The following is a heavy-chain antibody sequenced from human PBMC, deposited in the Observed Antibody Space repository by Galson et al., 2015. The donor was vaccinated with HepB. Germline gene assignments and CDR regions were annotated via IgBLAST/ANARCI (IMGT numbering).Heavy chain of an antibody. CDR3: ARVGYCSSTSCYWFDY. J-gene: IGHJ4*02. CDR1: GFTVSSNY. Sequence: SLRLSCAASGFTVSSNYMSWVRQAPGKGLEWVSVIYSGGSTYYADSVKGRFTISRDNSKNTLYPQMNSLRAEDTAVYYCARVGYCSSTSCYWFDYWGQGTLVTVSS. CDR2: IYSGGST. V-gene: IGHV3-66*01. D-gene: IGHD2-2*01.